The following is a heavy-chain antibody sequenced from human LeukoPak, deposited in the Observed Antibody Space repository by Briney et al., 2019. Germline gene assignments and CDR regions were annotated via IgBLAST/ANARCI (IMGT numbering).Heavy chain of an antibody. CDR3: ARDVPDFWSGFDS. V-gene: IGHV1-18*04. CDR1: GYPFNTYG. J-gene: IGHJ4*02. Sequence: ASVKVSCKASGYPFNTYGLSWVRQAPGQGLEWMGQISGNDGATKYAQRFQGRVTMTTDTATSTAYLELTRLTSDDTAVYYCARDVPDFWSGFDSWGQGTLVTVSP. D-gene: IGHD3-3*01. CDR2: ISGNDGAT.